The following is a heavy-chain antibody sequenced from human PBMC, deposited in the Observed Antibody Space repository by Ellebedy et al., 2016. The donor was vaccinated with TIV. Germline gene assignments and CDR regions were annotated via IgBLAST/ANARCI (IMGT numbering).Heavy chain of an antibody. D-gene: IGHD6-19*01. CDR2: ISVDGRAV. V-gene: IGHV3-30*03. Sequence: GGSLRLSXVGLGFPFSDSVMHWVRQDPGKGLDWVAGISVDGRAVHYPDSVKGRFTISRDNAQNTVYLQMNSLRLEDTAVYYCVRGWYSSGHCDVFAMWGQGTIVTVSS. CDR3: VRGWYSSGHCDVFAM. CDR1: GFPFSDSV. J-gene: IGHJ3*02.